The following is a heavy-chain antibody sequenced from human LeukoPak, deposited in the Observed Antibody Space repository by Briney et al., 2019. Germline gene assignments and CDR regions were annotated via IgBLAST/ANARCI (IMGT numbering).Heavy chain of an antibody. CDR1: GFTFSDYY. CDR2: ISSSGSTI. J-gene: IGHJ4*02. D-gene: IGHD3-3*01. CDR3: ARDRLRIFGVVTYMFDY. V-gene: IGHV3-11*01. Sequence: PGGSLRLSCAASGFTFSDYYMSWIRQAPGKGLEWVSYISSSGSTIYYADSVKGRFTISRDNAKNSLYLQMSSLRAEDTAVYYCARDRLRIFGVVTYMFDYWGQGTLVTVSS.